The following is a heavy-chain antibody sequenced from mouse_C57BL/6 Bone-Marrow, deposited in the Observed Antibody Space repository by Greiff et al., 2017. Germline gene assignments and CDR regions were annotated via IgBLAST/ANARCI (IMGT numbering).Heavy chain of an antibody. CDR3: AREGVYYGSSYDYAMDY. D-gene: IGHD1-1*01. CDR1: GYTFTSYW. Sequence: VQLQQPGAELVKPGASVKMSCKASGYTFTSYWITWVKQRPGQGLEWIGDIYPGSGSTNYNEKFKSKATLTVDTSSSTAYMQLSSLTSEDSAVYYCAREGVYYGSSYDYAMDYWGQGTSVTVSS. CDR2: IYPGSGST. V-gene: IGHV1-55*01. J-gene: IGHJ4*01.